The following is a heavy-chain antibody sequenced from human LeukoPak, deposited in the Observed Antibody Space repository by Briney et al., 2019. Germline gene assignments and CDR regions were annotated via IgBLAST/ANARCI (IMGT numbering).Heavy chain of an antibody. CDR3: ARHGEMATTALGY. D-gene: IGHD5-24*01. J-gene: IGHJ4*02. V-gene: IGHV5-51*01. Sequence: GESLKISCKGSGCSFTSYWIGWVRQMPGKGLEWMGIIYPDDSNTRYSPSFQGQVTISADKSISTAYLQWSSLKASDTAMYYCARHGEMATTALGYWGQGTLVTVSS. CDR1: GCSFTSYW. CDR2: IYPDDSNT.